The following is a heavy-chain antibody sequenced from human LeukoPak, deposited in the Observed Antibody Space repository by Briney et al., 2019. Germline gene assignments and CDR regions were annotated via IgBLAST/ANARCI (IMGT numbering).Heavy chain of an antibody. Sequence: PGGSLTLALVASGVTFSNYAMHWVRQAPAKGLDMVAVISFDRTNKYYSGSVKGRFTISRDNSRDTRYVGMNSLSAEDTALYYCPKVGVAPRSMASILSFDSSGQGTLVTVSS. CDR2: ISFDRTNK. V-gene: IGHV3-30*04. D-gene: IGHD5-12*01. CDR3: PKVGVAPRSMASILSFDS. CDR1: GVTFSNYA. J-gene: IGHJ4*02.